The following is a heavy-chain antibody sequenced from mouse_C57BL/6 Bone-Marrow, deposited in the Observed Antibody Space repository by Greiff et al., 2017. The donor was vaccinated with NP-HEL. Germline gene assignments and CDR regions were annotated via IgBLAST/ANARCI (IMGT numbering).Heavy chain of an antibody. D-gene: IGHD1-1*01. CDR1: GYTFTTYP. CDR3: ARRSNVDYAMDY. Sequence: QVQLQQSGAELVKPGASVKMSCKASGYTFTTYPIEWMKQSHGQCLEWIGNFHPYNDDTKYNEKFKGKATLTVEKSSSTVYLDLSRLTSDDSAVYYGARRSNVDYAMDYWGQGTSVTVSS. J-gene: IGHJ4*01. V-gene: IGHV1-47*01. CDR2: FHPYNDDT.